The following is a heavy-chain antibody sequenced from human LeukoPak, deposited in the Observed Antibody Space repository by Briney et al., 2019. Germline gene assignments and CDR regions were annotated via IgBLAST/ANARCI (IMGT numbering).Heavy chain of an antibody. CDR2: ISGSGGST. CDR1: GFTFSSYA. J-gene: IGHJ5*02. V-gene: IGHV3-23*01. D-gene: IGHD3-10*02. Sequence: GGSLRLSCAASGFTFSSYAMSWVRQAPGKGLEWVSAISGSGGSTYYADSVKGRFTISRDNSKNTLYLQMNSLRAEDTAVYYCAKRGGVRGVTPNWFVPWGQGTLVSVSS. CDR3: AKRGGVRGVTPNWFVP.